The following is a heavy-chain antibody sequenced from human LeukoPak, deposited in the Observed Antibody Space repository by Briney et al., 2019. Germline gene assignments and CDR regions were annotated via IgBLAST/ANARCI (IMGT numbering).Heavy chain of an antibody. CDR2: ISGGGETT. CDR3: ARVGRIQYFDC. J-gene: IGHJ4*02. D-gene: IGHD5-18*01. Sequence: GGSLRLSCAASGFTVSSSYVNWVRQAPGKGLEWVSYISGGGETTLYADSVKGRFTTSRDNAKNSLYLQLTSLRAEDTAVYYCARVGRIQYFDCWGQGTLVTVSS. CDR1: GFTVSSSY. V-gene: IGHV3-48*03.